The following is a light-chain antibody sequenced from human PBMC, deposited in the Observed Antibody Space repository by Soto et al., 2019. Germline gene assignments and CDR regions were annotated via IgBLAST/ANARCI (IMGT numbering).Light chain of an antibody. CDR1: QNIDNY. CDR2: TTS. V-gene: IGKV1-39*01. Sequence: DIQMTQSPSSLSASLGDRVTITCRASQNIDNYLNWYQHKPGKAPKLLIYTTSTLQSGVPARFSGSGSGTEFTLTISSLQAEDFATYFCQGSYSTPAVSFGGGTKVDIK. J-gene: IGKJ4*01. CDR3: QGSYSTPAVS.